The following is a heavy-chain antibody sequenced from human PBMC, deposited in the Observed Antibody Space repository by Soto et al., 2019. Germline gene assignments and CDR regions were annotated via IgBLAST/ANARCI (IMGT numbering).Heavy chain of an antibody. CDR2: INPNSGGT. J-gene: IGHJ6*02. CDR1: GYTFTSYY. V-gene: IGHV1-2*04. D-gene: IGHD3-3*01. Sequence: GASVKVSFKASGYTFTSYYMHWLRHAPGQGLEWMGWINPNSGGTNYAQKFQGWVTMTRDTSISTAYMELSRLRSDDTAVYYCARESLRFLEWLPYGMDVWGQGTTVTVSS. CDR3: ARESLRFLEWLPYGMDV.